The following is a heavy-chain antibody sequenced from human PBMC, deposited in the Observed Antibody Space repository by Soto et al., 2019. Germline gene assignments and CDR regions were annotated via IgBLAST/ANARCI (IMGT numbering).Heavy chain of an antibody. CDR2: IIPIFGTA. J-gene: IGHJ5*02. D-gene: IGHD6-19*01. V-gene: IGHV1-69*01. CDR3: ARNRVAGTILVFWFDP. CDR1: GGTFSSYA. Sequence: QVQLVQSGAAVKKPGSSVKVSCKASGGTFSSYAISWVRQAPGQGLEWMGGIIPIFGTANCAQKFQGRVTITADESTRTAYMELSSLRSEDTAVYYCARNRVAGTILVFWFDPWGQGTLVTVSS.